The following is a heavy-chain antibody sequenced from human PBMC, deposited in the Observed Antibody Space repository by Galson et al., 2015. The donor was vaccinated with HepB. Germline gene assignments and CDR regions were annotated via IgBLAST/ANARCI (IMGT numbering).Heavy chain of an antibody. J-gene: IGHJ5*02. CDR3: ARLPPASAGDLDP. Sequence: SVKVSCKASGYTFTGYYMHWVRQAPGQGLEWMGWINPNSGGTNYAQKFQDWVTMTRDTSISTAYLQWSSLKASDTAMYYCARLPPASAGDLDPWGQGTLVTVSS. CDR2: INPNSGGT. CDR1: GYTFTGYY. D-gene: IGHD1-26*01. V-gene: IGHV1-2*04.